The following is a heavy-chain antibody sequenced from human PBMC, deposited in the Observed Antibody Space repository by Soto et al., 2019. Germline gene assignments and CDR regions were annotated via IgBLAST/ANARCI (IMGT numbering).Heavy chain of an antibody. V-gene: IGHV1-18*01. D-gene: IGHD3-10*01. CDR2: ISAYNGNT. CDR1: GYTFTNYG. Sequence: QVQLVQSGAEVKKPGASVKVSCKASGYTFTNYGISWVRQAPGQGLEWMGWISAYNGNTNYAQKLQGRVTMTTDTSTSTAYMELRSLRSDDTAVYYCAREWFGELLREVYYYGMDVRGQGTTVTVSS. J-gene: IGHJ6*02. CDR3: AREWFGELLREVYYYGMDV.